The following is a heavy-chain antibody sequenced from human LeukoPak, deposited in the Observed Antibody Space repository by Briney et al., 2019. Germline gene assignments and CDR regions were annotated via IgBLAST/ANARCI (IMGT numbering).Heavy chain of an antibody. D-gene: IGHD3-22*01. CDR1: GFTFSSYS. CDR2: ISSSSSYI. Sequence: GGSLRLSCAASGFTFSSYSMNWVSQAPGKGLEWVSSISSSSSYIYYADSVKGRFTISRDNAKNSLYLQMNSLRAEDTAVYYCARDYDSSGLDAFDIWGQGTMVTVSS. V-gene: IGHV3-21*01. CDR3: ARDYDSSGLDAFDI. J-gene: IGHJ3*02.